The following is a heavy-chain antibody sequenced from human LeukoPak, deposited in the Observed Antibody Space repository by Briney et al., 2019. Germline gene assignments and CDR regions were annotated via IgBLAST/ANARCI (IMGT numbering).Heavy chain of an antibody. CDR3: ASVGLVTAFDI. CDR2: IKSDGSTT. D-gene: IGHD3/OR15-3a*01. Sequence: GGSLRLSCAASGFTFSNYWMHWVRQAPGKGLVWVSRIKSDGSTTTYADSVKGRFTISRDNAKNTLYLQMNSLTAEDTAVYYCASVGLVTAFDIWGQGTMVTVSS. CDR1: GFTFSNYW. J-gene: IGHJ3*02. V-gene: IGHV3-74*01.